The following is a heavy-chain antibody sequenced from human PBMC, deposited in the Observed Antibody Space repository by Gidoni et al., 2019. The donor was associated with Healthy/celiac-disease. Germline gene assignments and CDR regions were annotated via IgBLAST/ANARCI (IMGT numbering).Heavy chain of an antibody. V-gene: IGHV3-30*02. CDR1: GFTFSSYG. J-gene: IGHJ6*02. Sequence: QVQLVESGGGVVQPGGSLRLSCAASGFTFSSYGMHWVRQDPGKGLEWVAFIRYDGSNKYYADSVKGRFTISRDNSKNTLYLQMNSLRAEDTAVYYCAKDYPGSLAGGMDVWGQGTTVTVSS. CDR2: IRYDGSNK. CDR3: AKDYPGSLAGGMDV. D-gene: IGHD3-10*01.